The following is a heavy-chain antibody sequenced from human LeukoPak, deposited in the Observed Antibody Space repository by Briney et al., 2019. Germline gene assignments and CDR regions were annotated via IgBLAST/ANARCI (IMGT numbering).Heavy chain of an antibody. CDR1: GFTFSNYA. CDR3: ARQLGYCSDGSCYFDY. D-gene: IGHD2-15*01. V-gene: IGHV3-23*01. CDR2: ISNNGGST. J-gene: IGHJ4*02. Sequence: PGGSLRLSCAATGFTFSNYAMSWVRQAPGRGLEWVSAISNNGGSTYDADSMKGRFTISRDNSKNTLHLQMNSLRAEGTAVYHCARQLGYCSDGSCYFDYWGQGTLVTVSS.